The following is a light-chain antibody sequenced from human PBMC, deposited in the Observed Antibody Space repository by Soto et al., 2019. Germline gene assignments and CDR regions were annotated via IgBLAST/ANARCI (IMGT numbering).Light chain of an antibody. CDR3: QQSYSTPPWT. V-gene: IGKV1-39*01. CDR2: AAS. Sequence: DIQMTQSPSSLSASVGDRVTITCRASQSISSYLNWYQQKPGKAPKLLIYAASSLQSGGPSRFSGSGSGTDLTLTISSLQPEDFATYYCQQSYSTPPWTFGQGTKVEIK. J-gene: IGKJ1*01. CDR1: QSISSY.